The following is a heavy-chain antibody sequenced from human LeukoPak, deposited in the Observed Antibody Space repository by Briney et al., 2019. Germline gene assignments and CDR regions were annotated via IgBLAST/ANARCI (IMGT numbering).Heavy chain of an antibody. V-gene: IGHV4-4*09. D-gene: IGHD1-26*01. CDR1: GGSMSSYY. J-gene: IGHJ2*01. CDR3: ARLPHSRSYYSWYFDL. CDR2: IYTSGAV. Sequence: SETLSLTCTVSGGSMSSYYWSWIRQPPGKGLEWIGFIYTSGAVNYNPSLKSRVTMSADTSKNQFSLRVKSVTAADTAVYYCARLPHSRSYYSWYFDLWGRGTLVTVSS.